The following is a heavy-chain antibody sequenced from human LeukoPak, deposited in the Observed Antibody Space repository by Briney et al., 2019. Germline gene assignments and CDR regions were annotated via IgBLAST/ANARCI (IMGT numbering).Heavy chain of an antibody. J-gene: IGHJ3*02. D-gene: IGHD1-1*01. CDR1: GFTFSSYS. Sequence: GGSLRLSCAASGFTFSSYSMNWVRQAPGKGLEWVSYISSSSSTIYYADSVKGRFTISRDNAKNSLYLQMNSLRAEDTAVYYCARDPAPATGAFDIWGQGTMVIIS. CDR2: ISSSSSTI. CDR3: ARDPAPATGAFDI. V-gene: IGHV3-48*01.